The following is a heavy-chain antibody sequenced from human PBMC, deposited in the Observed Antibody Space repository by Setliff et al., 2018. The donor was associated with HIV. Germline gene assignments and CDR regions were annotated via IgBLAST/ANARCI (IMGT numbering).Heavy chain of an antibody. J-gene: IGHJ5*02. CDR2: IYHSGST. Sequence: SETLSLTCVVSGYSINSDFYWGWLRQPPGMGLESPGRGLEWIGHIYHSGSTYYNPSLNGRVTMSIDMSKNQFSLSLTSVTAADTAIYYCARTWLHYGADIPRFDPWGQGVLVTVSS. V-gene: IGHV4-38-2*01. D-gene: IGHD4-17*01. CDR3: ARTWLHYGADIPRFDP. CDR1: GYSINSDFY.